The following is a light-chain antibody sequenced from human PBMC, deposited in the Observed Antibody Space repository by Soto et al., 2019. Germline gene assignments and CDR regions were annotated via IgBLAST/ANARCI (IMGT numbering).Light chain of an antibody. CDR3: SSYTSSSTYV. CDR2: DVN. CDR1: SSDVGGYNY. J-gene: IGLJ1*01. Sequence: QSVLTQPASVSGSPGQSIAISCTGTSSDVGGYNYVSWYQQHPGKAPKLMVYDVNDRPSGVSDRFSGSKSGNTAFLTISGLQAEDEADYYCSSYTSSSTYVFGTGTRSPS. V-gene: IGLV2-14*01.